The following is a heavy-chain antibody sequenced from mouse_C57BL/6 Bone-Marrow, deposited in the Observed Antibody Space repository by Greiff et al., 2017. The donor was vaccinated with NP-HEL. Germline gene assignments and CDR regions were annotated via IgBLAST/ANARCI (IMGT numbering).Heavy chain of an antibody. CDR1: VSPLPSIG. CDR2: IWSGGST. CDR3: ARRYFLDV. Sequence: LQLHHSELGLFHPSKSCSTTSPVLVSPLPSIGEHWFRQSPGKGLEWLGVIWSGGSTDYNAAFISRLSISKDNSKSQVFFKMNSLQADDTAIYYCARRYFLDVWGTGTTVTVSS. V-gene: IGHV2-2*01. J-gene: IGHJ1*03.